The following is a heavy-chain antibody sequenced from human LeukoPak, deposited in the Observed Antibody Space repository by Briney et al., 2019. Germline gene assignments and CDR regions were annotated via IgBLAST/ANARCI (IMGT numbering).Heavy chain of an antibody. CDR2: IYYSGST. D-gene: IGHD5-12*01. CDR3: ARLRGWFDP. CDR1: GGSISSYY. J-gene: IGHJ5*02. V-gene: IGHV4-59*01. Sequence: PSETLSLTCTVSGGSISSYYWSWIRQPPGKGLEWIGYIYYSGSTNYSPSLKSRVTISVDTSKNQFSLKLSSVTAADTAVYYCARLRGWFDPWGQGTLVTVSS.